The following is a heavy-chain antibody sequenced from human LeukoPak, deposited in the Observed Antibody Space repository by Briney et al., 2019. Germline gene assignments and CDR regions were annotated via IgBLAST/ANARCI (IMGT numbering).Heavy chain of an antibody. D-gene: IGHD3-9*01. J-gene: IGHJ4*02. V-gene: IGHV3-21*01. CDR1: GFTFSSYS. CDR2: ISSSSSYI. Sequence: GGSLRLSCAASGFTFSSYSMNWVRQAPGKGLEWVSSISSSSSYIYYADSVRGRFTISRDNAKNSLYLQMNSLRAEDTAVYYCASYDILTGYWGYWGQGTLVTVPS. CDR3: ASYDILTGYWGY.